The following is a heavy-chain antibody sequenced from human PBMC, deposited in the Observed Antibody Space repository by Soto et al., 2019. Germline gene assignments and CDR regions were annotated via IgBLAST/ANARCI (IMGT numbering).Heavy chain of an antibody. D-gene: IGHD6-6*01. Sequence: AASVKVSCKASGGTFSSYAISWVRQAPGQGLEWMGGIIPIFGTANYAQKFQGRVTITADESTSTAYMELSSLRSEDTAVYYCEREYCSSSRYYYGMDCWGQGTTVSASS. CDR2: IIPIFGTA. CDR3: EREYCSSSRYYYGMDC. V-gene: IGHV1-69*13. J-gene: IGHJ6*02. CDR1: GGTFSSYA.